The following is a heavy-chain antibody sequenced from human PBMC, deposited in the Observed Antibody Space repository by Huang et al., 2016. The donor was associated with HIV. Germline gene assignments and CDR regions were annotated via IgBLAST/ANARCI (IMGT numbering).Heavy chain of an antibody. CDR2: VSANSGDI. V-gene: IGHV1-18*04. CDR3: VRESLYFGDFLFDH. J-gene: IGHJ4*02. D-gene: IGHD3-10*01. CDR1: GFTFTDYG. Sequence: QVQLVQSGAEVKRPGASLKVSCKTSGFTFTDYGFSWVRQAPGQGLEWLGCVSANSGDINEEVKFGGRVAKTTDTTSGTAYMELRRLTSDDTATYYCVRESLYFGDFLFDHWGQGTPVTVSA.